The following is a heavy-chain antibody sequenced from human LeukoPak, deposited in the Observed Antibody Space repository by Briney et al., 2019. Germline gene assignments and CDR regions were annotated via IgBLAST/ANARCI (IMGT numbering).Heavy chain of an antibody. V-gene: IGHV3-15*01. Sequence: PGGSLRLSCAASGFTFNTYVISWVRQAPGKGLEWVGRIKSKTDGGTTDYAAPVKGRFTISRDDSKNTLYLQMNSLKTEDTAVYYCTTVPIEQYSGYDLGGAIWGQGTMVTVSS. J-gene: IGHJ3*02. D-gene: IGHD5-12*01. CDR3: TTVPIEQYSGYDLGGAI. CDR2: IKSKTDGGTT. CDR1: GFTFNTYV.